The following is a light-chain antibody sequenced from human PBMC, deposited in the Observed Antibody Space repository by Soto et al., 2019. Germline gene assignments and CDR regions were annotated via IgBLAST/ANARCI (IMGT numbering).Light chain of an antibody. V-gene: IGKV1-39*01. CDR2: AAS. CDR3: QKSYSTPLT. J-gene: IGKJ4*01. Sequence: DIQMTPSPSSLSASVVYRFTITCRASQSISSYLNWYQQKPGKAPKLLIYAASSLQSGVPSRFSGSGSGTDFTLTISSLQPEDFATYYCQKSYSTPLTFGGGTKVDIK. CDR1: QSISSY.